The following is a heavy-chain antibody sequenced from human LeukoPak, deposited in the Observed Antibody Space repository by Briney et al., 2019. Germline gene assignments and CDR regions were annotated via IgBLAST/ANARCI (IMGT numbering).Heavy chain of an antibody. Sequence: GGSLRLSCAASGFTFSSYAMSWVRQAPGKGLEWVSAISSSGGSTYYADSVKGRFTISRDNSKNTLYLQMNSLRAEDTAVYYCAKDAWRGYCGGDCYKFDYWGQGTLVTVSS. J-gene: IGHJ4*02. D-gene: IGHD2-21*02. CDR3: AKDAWRGYCGGDCYKFDY. V-gene: IGHV3-23*01. CDR2: ISSSGGST. CDR1: GFTFSSYA.